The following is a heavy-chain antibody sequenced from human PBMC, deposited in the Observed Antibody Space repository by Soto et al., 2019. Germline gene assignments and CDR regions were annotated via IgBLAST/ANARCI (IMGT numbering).Heavy chain of an antibody. CDR1: GFTVSSNY. CDR2: IYSGGST. V-gene: IGHV3-53*02. CDR3: ARAPPRGELMFDY. J-gene: IGHJ4*02. D-gene: IGHD1-26*01. Sequence: EVQLVETGGGLIQPGGSLRLSCAASGFTVSSNYMSWVRQAPGKALEWVSVIYSGGSTYYADSVKGRFTISRDNSKNTLYLQMNSLRAEDTAVYYCARAPPRGELMFDYWGQGTLVTVSS.